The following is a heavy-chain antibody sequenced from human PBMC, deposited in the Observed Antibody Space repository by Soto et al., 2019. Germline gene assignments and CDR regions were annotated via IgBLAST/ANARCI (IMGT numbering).Heavy chain of an antibody. D-gene: IGHD2-2*01. J-gene: IGHJ6*02. CDR3: AREKCSSTSYNHGMDV. CDR2: ITTTSTYK. Sequence: EVQLVESGGGRVKPGGSLSLSCVASAFTFNNFPMHWVRQPPGKGLQWLASITTTSTYKYYADSVKGRFSISRDNAKNSLYLELTNLRSEDTAVYYCAREKCSSTSYNHGMDVWGLGTTVTVSS. V-gene: IGHV3-21*01. CDR1: AFTFNNFP.